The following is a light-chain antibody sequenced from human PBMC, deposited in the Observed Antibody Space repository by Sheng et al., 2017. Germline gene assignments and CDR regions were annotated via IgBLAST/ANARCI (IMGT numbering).Light chain of an antibody. Sequence: QSALTQPASVSGSPGQSITISCTGTSSDIGYYNYVSWYQQHPGKAPKLIICEVTDRPSGISNRFSGSKSGNTASLTISGLQAEDEADYYCSSYTTSSTLVFGGGTRLTVL. CDR1: SSDIGYYNY. CDR2: EVT. J-gene: IGLJ3*02. CDR3: SSYTTSSTLV. V-gene: IGLV2-14*01.